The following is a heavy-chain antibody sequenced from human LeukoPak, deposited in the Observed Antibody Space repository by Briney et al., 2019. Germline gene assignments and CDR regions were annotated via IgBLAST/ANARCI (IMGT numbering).Heavy chain of an antibody. CDR2: IYYSGST. J-gene: IGHJ6*03. V-gene: IGHV4-61*01. D-gene: IGHD2-15*01. Sequence: SETLSLTCTVSGYSISSGYYWGWIRQPPGKGLEWIGYIYYSGSTNYNPSLKSRVTISVDTSKNQFSLKLTSVTAADTAVYYCARTMEGYCSGGSCYQYSYYMDVWGKGTTVTVSS. CDR3: ARTMEGYCSGGSCYQYSYYMDV. CDR1: GYSISSGYY.